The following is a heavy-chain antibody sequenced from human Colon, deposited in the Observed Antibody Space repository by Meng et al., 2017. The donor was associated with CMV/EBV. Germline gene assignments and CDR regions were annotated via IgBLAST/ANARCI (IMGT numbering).Heavy chain of an antibody. CDR3: ARGTPFDP. Sequence: SETLSLTCTVSGASVSSGSYYWSWIRQPPGKGLEWIGEINHSGSTNYNPSLKSRVTISVDTSKNQFSLKLSSVTAADTAVYYCARGTPFDPWGQGTLVTVSS. V-gene: IGHV4-39*07. CDR2: INHSGST. CDR1: GASVSSGSYY. J-gene: IGHJ5*02.